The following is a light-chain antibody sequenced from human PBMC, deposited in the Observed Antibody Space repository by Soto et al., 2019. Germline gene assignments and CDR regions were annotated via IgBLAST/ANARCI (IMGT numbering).Light chain of an antibody. CDR3: QQYNSYSPWT. CDR1: QSIGSW. CDR2: DAS. J-gene: IGKJ1*01. Sequence: IPWAQSTSTHSASVGDKVTSTCRASQSIGSWLAWYQQKPGKATKLLIYDASSLESGVPSRFSGSGSGTEFTLTISSLQPDDFATYYCQQYNSYSPWTFGQGTKVDIK. V-gene: IGKV1-5*01.